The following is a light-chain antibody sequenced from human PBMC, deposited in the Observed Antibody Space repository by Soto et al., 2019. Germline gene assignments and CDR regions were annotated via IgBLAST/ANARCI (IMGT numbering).Light chain of an antibody. CDR2: GAS. J-gene: IGKJ4*01. Sequence: EIVMTQSPATLSVSPGERATLSCRASQSVSSSYLAWYQQKPGQAPRLLIYGASSRATGIPDRFSGSGSGTDFTLTITSLQSEDVAVFYCLQYHHWPLTFGGGTKVDIK. CDR3: LQYHHWPLT. CDR1: QSVSSSY. V-gene: IGKV3D-15*01.